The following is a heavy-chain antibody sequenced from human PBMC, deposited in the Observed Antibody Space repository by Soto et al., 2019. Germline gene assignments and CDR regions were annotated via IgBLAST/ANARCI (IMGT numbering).Heavy chain of an antibody. CDR2: ISGSGGGT. V-gene: IGHV3-23*01. D-gene: IGHD3-22*01. Sequence: PGGSLRPSCAASGLTFSSYAMSWVRQAPGKGLEWVSIISGSGGGTYYADSVKGRFTISRDNSKNTLYLQMNSLRAEDTAVYYCPKGYDSSRYYIDYLGQGTLVTVSS. CDR3: PKGYDSSRYYIDY. CDR1: GLTFSSYA. J-gene: IGHJ4*02.